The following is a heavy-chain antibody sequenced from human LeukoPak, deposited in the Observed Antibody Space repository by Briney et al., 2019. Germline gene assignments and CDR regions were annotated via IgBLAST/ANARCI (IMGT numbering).Heavy chain of an antibody. CDR2: ISGDGGST. V-gene: IGHV3-43*02. CDR3: AKLGIYGSGSYYFDY. CDR1: GFTFGDYA. D-gene: IGHD3-10*01. Sequence: PGGSLRLSCAASGFTFGDYAMHWVRQAPGKGLEWVSLISGDGGSTYYADPVKGRFTISRDNSKNSLYLQMNSLRTEDTDLYYCAKLGIYGSGSYYFDYWGQGTLVTVSS. J-gene: IGHJ4*02.